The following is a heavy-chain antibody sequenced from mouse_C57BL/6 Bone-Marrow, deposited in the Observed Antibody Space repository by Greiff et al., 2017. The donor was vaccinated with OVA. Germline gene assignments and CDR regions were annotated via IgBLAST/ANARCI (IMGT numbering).Heavy chain of an antibody. CDR3: ACYYGSSYRYFDV. V-gene: IGHV1-39*01. CDR2: FNPNYGTT. Sequence: VQLQQSGPELVKPGASVKISCKASGYSFTDYNMNWVKQSNGKSLEWIGVFNPNYGTTSYNQKFKGKATLTVDQSSSTAYMQLNSLTSEDSAVYYCACYYGSSYRYFDVWGTGTTVTVSS. CDR1: GYSFTDYN. D-gene: IGHD1-1*01. J-gene: IGHJ1*03.